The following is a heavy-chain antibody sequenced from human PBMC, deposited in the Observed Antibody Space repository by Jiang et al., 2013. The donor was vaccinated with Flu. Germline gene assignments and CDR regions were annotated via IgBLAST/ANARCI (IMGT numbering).Heavy chain of an antibody. J-gene: IGHJ5*02. CDR2: IYPGDSDT. V-gene: IGHV5-51*01. D-gene: IGHD3-9*01. Sequence: KGLEWMGIIYPGDSDTRYSPSFQGQVTISADKSISTAYLQWSSLKASDTAMYYCARLLGEYFDWLSLPFDPWGQGTLVTVSS. CDR3: ARLLGEYFDWLSLPFDP.